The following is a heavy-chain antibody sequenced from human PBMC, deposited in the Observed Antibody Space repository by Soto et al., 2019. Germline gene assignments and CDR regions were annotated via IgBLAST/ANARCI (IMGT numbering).Heavy chain of an antibody. D-gene: IGHD2-8*01. J-gene: IGHJ4*01. CDR3: ARSQSVLMPCFYY. V-gene: IGHV1-3*04. Sequence: ASVNVSFKTSGYVFTSFAIHWMRQAPGQGPELMGWINTGNGDYKYSEKFQDRVTITRDTSATTAYMELRSLRSEDTAVYYGARSQSVLMPCFYYWG. CDR1: GYVFTSFA. CDR2: INTGNGDY.